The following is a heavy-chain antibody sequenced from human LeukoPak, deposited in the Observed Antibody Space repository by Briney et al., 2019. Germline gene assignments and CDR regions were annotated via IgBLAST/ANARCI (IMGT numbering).Heavy chain of an antibody. V-gene: IGHV4-39*07. CDR3: ARAPYYYGMDV. Sequence: SETLSLTCTVSGDSVSSTGYYWGWIRQPPGKGLEWIGYIYHSGSTYYNPSLKSRVTISVDRSKNQFSLKLSSVTAADTAVYYCARAPYYYGMDVWGKGTTVTVSS. CDR1: GDSVSSTGYY. J-gene: IGHJ6*04. CDR2: IYHSGST.